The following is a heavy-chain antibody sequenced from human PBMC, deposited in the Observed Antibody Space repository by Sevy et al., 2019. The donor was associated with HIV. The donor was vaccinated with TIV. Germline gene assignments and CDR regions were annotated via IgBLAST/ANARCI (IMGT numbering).Heavy chain of an antibody. CDR1: GYTFTNNY. CDR3: ARGTLSYYSGGGASGYPDLAW. V-gene: IGHV1-46*01. D-gene: IGHD2-21*01. CDR2: INPSDGTT. Sequence: ASVKVYCKASGYTFTNNYMYWVRRAPGLGLEWMGLINPSDGTTRFAQRLQGRLTMTTDTATSTVFMELSSLRSDDTAVYYCARGTLSYYSGGGASGYPDLAWWGQGTLVTVSS. J-gene: IGHJ4*02.